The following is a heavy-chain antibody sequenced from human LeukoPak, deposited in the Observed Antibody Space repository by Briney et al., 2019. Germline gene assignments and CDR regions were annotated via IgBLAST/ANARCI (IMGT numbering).Heavy chain of an antibody. V-gene: IGHV1-2*02. CDR2: INPKSGDT. CDR3: ARDSAMVTRRLNWFDP. CDR1: GYTFTDYY. D-gene: IGHD4-17*01. J-gene: IGHJ5*02. Sequence: ASVKVSCKASGYTFTDYYAHWVRQAPGQGLEWMGWINPKSGDTNYAQKFQGRVTMTRDTSISTAYMELSRLRSDDTAVYYCARDSAMVTRRLNWFDPWSQGTLVTVSS.